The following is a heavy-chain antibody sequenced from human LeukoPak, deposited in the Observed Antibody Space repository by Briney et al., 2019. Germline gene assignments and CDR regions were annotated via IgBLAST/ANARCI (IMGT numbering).Heavy chain of an antibody. V-gene: IGHV3-7*01. CDR3: ASSVTVMDDAFDV. Sequence: PGGSLRLSCEASGFTFSSFWMAWVRQAPGKGLQWVANIKQDRSDKYYVDSVKGRFTISRDNAKNSVYLQVNSLSAEDTAVYFCASSVTVMDDAFDVWGQGTMVTVS. CDR1: GFTFSSFW. J-gene: IGHJ3*01. D-gene: IGHD2-21*01. CDR2: IKQDRSDK.